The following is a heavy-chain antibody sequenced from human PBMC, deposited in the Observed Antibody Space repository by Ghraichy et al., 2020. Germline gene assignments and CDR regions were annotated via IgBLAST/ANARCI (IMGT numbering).Heavy chain of an antibody. CDR1: GFILSSHQ. V-gene: IGHV3-48*03. J-gene: IGHJ2*01. CDR2: INSGGTTI. Sequence: GESLNISCAASGFILSSHQMNWVRQAPGKELEWISYINSGGTTIYYADSVKGRFSISRDNAKNSVYLQMNSLRAEDTAVYYCARDSGGSVGATYWYFDLWGRGTPVTVS. CDR3: ARDSGGSVGATYWYFDL. D-gene: IGHD1-26*01.